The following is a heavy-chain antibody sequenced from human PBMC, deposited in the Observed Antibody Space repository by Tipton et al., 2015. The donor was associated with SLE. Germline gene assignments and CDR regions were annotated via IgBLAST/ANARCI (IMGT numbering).Heavy chain of an antibody. V-gene: IGHV4-4*07. Sequence: TLSLTCTVSDDSISESYYWSWFRQPAGKGLEWIGRIYTSGSGSTNYNPSLKSRVTISEDTSKNQISLKLSSVTAADTAVYYCAKDGGTTNAFDIWGQGTMVTVSS. CDR2: IYTSGSGST. J-gene: IGHJ3*02. CDR3: AKDGGTTNAFDI. CDR1: DDSISESYY. D-gene: IGHD3-16*01.